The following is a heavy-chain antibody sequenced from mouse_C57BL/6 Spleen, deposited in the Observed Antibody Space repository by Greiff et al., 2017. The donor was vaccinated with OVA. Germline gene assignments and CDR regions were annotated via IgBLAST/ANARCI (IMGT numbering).Heavy chain of an antibody. CDR1: GYTFTSYW. CDR2: IDPSDSYT. Sequence: QVQLQQSGAELVKPGASVTLSCKASGYTFTSYWMQWVKQRPGQGLEWIGEIDPSDSYTNYNQKFKGKATLTVDTSSSTAYMQLSSLTSEDSAVYYCASGHYSNPWFAYWGQGTLVTVSA. CDR3: ASGHYSNPWFAY. D-gene: IGHD2-5*01. V-gene: IGHV1-50*01. J-gene: IGHJ3*01.